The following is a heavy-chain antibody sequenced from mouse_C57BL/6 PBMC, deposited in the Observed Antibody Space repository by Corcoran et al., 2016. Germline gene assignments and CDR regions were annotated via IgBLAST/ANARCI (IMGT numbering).Heavy chain of an antibody. Sequence: QVQLQQPGTELVKPGASVKLSCKASGYTFTSYWMHWVKQRPGQGLEWIGNINPSNGGTNYNEKFKSKATLTVDKSSSTAYMQLSSLTSEDSAVYYCARSRVRYSNYEDYAMDYWGQGTSVTVSS. CDR3: ARSRVRYSNYEDYAMDY. D-gene: IGHD2-5*01. J-gene: IGHJ4*01. V-gene: IGHV1-53*01. CDR2: INPSNGGT. CDR1: GYTFTSYW.